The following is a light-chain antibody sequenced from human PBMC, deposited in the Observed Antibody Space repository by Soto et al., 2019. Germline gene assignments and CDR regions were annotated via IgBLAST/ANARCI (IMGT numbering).Light chain of an antibody. CDR1: QSVRSNY. Sequence: EIVLTQSPGTLSLSPGERATLSCRSSQSVRSNYLAWYQQKPGQAPSLLIYGASTRATGIPDRFSGSGSETDFTLTITRLEPEDFAVYYCHQYGNSPGTFGQGTKREIK. V-gene: IGKV3-20*01. J-gene: IGKJ2*01. CDR3: HQYGNSPGT. CDR2: GAS.